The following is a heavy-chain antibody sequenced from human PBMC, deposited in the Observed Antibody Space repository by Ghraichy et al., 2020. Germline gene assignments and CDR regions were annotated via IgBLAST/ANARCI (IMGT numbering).Heavy chain of an antibody. D-gene: IGHD1-1*01. J-gene: IGHJ6*02. V-gene: IGHV3-13*01. CDR3: ARARYAYGMDV. CDR2: IGTAGDT. Sequence: GGSLRLSCAASGFTFSSYDMHWVRQATGKGLEWVSAIGTAGDTYYPGSVKGRFTISRENAKNSLYLQMNSLRAGDTAVYYCARARYAYGMDVWGQGTTVTVSS. CDR1: GFTFSSYD.